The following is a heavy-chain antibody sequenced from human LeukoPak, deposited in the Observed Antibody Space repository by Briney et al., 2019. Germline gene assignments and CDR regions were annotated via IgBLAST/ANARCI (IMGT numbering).Heavy chain of an antibody. J-gene: IGHJ4*02. Sequence: ASVKVSCKASGGTFSSYAISWLRQAPGQGLEWMGWISAYNGNTNDAQKLQGRVTMTTDTSTSKAYMELRSLRSDDTAVYYCARDSDPTPYDYVWGSYRPNLFDYWGQGTLVTVSS. CDR1: GGTFSSYA. CDR2: ISAYNGNT. V-gene: IGHV1-18*01. D-gene: IGHD3-16*02. CDR3: ARDSDPTPYDYVWGSYRPNLFDY.